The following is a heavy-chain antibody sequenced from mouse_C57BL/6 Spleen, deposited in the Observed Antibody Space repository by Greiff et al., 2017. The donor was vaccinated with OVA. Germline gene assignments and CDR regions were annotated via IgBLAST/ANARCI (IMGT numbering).Heavy chain of an antibody. CDR1: GYAFSSYW. J-gene: IGHJ3*01. Sequence: VQLQQSGAELVKPGASVKISCKASGYAFSSYWMNWVKQRPGKGLEWIGQIYPGDGDTNYNGKFKGKATLTADKSSSTAYMQLSSLTSEDSAVYFCARRGAYYRSWFAYWGQGTLVTVSA. CDR3: ARRGAYYRSWFAY. V-gene: IGHV1-80*01. CDR2: IYPGDGDT. D-gene: IGHD2-14*01.